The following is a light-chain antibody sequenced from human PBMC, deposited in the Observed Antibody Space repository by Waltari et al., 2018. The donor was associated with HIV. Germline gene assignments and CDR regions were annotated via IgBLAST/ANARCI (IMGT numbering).Light chain of an antibody. CDR2: SGP. Sequence: ELVVTQSPATLSLSPGERATLSCRARQSVRLAGYQQRPGQAPRLLIYSGPSRATGIPDRFSGGGSGTDCTLTISRLGTKDFGVYYCQHHGSSPTFGQGTKVEIK. J-gene: IGKJ1*01. V-gene: IGKV3-20*01. CDR3: QHHGSSPT. CDR1: QSVR.